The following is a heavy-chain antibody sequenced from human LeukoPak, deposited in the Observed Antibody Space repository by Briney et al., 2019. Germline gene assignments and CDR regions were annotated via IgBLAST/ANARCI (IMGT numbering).Heavy chain of an antibody. V-gene: IGHV1-8*03. Sequence: ASVKVSCRASGYTFTNYDINWVRQATGRGREWRGWMNPKSGYTGYAQKFQGRVTITRDTSISTAYMELRGLRSEDTAVYYCARVNGDIDYWGQGTLVTVSS. D-gene: IGHD4-17*01. CDR1: GYTFTNYD. CDR2: MNPKSGYT. CDR3: ARVNGDIDY. J-gene: IGHJ4*02.